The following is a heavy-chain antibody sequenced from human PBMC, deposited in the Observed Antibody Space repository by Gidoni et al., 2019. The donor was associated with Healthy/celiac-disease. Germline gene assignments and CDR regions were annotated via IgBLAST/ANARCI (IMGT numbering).Heavy chain of an antibody. CDR3: AKDIGSGYCSGGSCYSFDY. CDR1: GFTFDDYA. J-gene: IGHJ4*02. V-gene: IGHV3-9*01. Sequence: EVQLVESGGGLLQPGRSLRLSCAASGFTFDDYAMHWVRQAPGKGLEWVSGISWNSGSIGYADSVKGRFTISRDNAKNSLYLQMNSLRAEDTALYYCAKDIGSGYCSGGSCYSFDYWGQGTLVTVSS. D-gene: IGHD2-15*01. CDR2: ISWNSGSI.